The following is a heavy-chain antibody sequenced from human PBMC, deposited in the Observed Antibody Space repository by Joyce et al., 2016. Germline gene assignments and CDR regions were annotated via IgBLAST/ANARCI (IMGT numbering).Heavy chain of an antibody. Sequence: QVQLQQWGAGLLKPSETLSLTCAVYGGSFSGYYWSWIRQPPGKGLEWIGEINHSGSTNYSPSLKSRVTISGDTSKNQFSLKLSSVTAADTAVYYCARVVWELGRYYYGMDVWDQGTTVTVSS. J-gene: IGHJ6*02. CDR1: GGSFSGYY. V-gene: IGHV4-34*01. CDR2: INHSGST. CDR3: ARVVWELGRYYYGMDV. D-gene: IGHD7-27*01.